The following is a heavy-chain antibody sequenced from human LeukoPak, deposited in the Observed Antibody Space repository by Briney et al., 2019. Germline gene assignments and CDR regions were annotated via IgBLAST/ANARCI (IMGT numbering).Heavy chain of an antibody. V-gene: IGHV1-8*03. CDR3: ARRGVVATINYYYYMDV. CDR1: GYTFTSYD. Sequence: ASVKVSCKASGYTFTSYDINWVRQATGQGLEWMGWMNPNSGNTGYAQKFQGRVTITRNTSISTAYMELSSLRSEDTAVYYCARRGVVATINYYYYMDVWGQGTLVTVSS. CDR2: MNPNSGNT. D-gene: IGHD5-12*01. J-gene: IGHJ6*03.